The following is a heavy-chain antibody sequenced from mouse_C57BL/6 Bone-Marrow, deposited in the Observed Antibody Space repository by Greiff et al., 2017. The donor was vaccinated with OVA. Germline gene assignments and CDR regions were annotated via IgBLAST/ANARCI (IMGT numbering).Heavy chain of an antibody. D-gene: IGHD2-4*01. CDR1: GYTFTDYE. J-gene: IGHJ3*01. V-gene: IGHV1-15*01. Sequence: VKLVESGAELVRPGASVTLSCKASGYTFTDYEMHWVKQTPVHGLDWIGAIDPETGGTAYNQKFKGKAILTADKSSSTAYMELRSLTSEDSAVYYCHIYYDFAYWGQGTLVTVSA. CDR2: IDPETGGT. CDR3: HIYYDFAY.